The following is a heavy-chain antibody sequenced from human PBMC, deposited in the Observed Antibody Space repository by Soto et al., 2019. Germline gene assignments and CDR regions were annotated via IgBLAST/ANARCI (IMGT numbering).Heavy chain of an antibody. Sequence: SETLSLTCTVSGGSISSYYWSWIRQPPGKGLEWIGYIYYSGSTNYNPSLKSRVTISVDTSKNQFSLKLSSVTAADTAVYYCARDLPDSSSRQRGHNPHNRFETGGQGILVTVFS. CDR2: IYYSGST. CDR3: ARDLPDSSSRQRGHNPHNRFET. J-gene: IGHJ5*02. V-gene: IGHV4-59*01. D-gene: IGHD6-13*01. CDR1: GGSISSYY.